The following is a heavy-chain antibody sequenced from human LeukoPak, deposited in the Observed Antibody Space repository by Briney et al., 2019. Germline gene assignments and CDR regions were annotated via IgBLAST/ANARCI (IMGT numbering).Heavy chain of an antibody. CDR1: GGSISSSSYY. CDR3: ARREGPSNFDY. V-gene: IGHV4-39*01. J-gene: IGHJ4*02. CDR2: IYYSGST. Sequence: SETLSLTCTVSGGSISSSSYYWGWIRQPPGEGLEWIGSIYYSGSTYYNPSLKSRVTISVDTSKNQFSLKLSSVTAADTAVYYCARREGPSNFDYWGQGTLVTVSS.